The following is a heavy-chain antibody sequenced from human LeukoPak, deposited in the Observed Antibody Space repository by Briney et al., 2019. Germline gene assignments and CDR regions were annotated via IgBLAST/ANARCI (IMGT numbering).Heavy chain of an antibody. CDR1: GGSISSGGYY. V-gene: IGHV4-31*03. D-gene: IGHD6-19*01. CDR2: IYYSGST. Sequence: SETLSLTCTVSGGSISSGGYYWSWIRQHPGKGLEWIGYIYYSGSTYYNPSLKSRVTISVDTSKNQFSLKLSSVTAADTAVYYCARDNKPYSSGWYEYWGQGTLVTVSS. CDR3: ARDNKPYSSGWYEY. J-gene: IGHJ4*02.